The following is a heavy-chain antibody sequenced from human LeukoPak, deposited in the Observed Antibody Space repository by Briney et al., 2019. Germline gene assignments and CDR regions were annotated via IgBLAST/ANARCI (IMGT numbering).Heavy chain of an antibody. CDR1: GYTFTSYG. D-gene: IGHD3-9*01. CDR3: ARDFPAVDLVLRYFDWLSNPLNYYYGMDV. CDR2: ISAYNGNT. Sequence: GASVKVSCKASGYTFTSYGISWVRQAPGQGLEWMGWISAYNGNTNYAQKLQGRVTMTTDTSTSTAYMELRSLRSDDTAVYYCARDFPAVDLVLRYFDWLSNPLNYYYGMDVWGQGTTVTVSS. V-gene: IGHV1-18*01. J-gene: IGHJ6*02.